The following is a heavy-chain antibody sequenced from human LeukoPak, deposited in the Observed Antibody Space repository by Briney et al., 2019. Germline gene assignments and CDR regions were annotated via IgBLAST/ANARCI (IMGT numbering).Heavy chain of an antibody. Sequence: PSETLSLTCAVYGESLSGYYWTWIRQPPGKGLEWIGEINHSGNTNYNPSLESRVSISVDTSKYQFSLKLSSVTAADTAMYYCARGGGYCSSSSCYLGYWGQGILVTVSS. V-gene: IGHV4-34*01. CDR1: GESLSGYY. D-gene: IGHD2-2*01. CDR3: ARGGGYCSSSSCYLGY. J-gene: IGHJ4*02. CDR2: INHSGNT.